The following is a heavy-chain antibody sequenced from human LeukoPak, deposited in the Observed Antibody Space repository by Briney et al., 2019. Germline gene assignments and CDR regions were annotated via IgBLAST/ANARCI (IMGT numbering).Heavy chain of an antibody. CDR1: GFTFSSYG. CDR2: ISGSGGST. J-gene: IGHJ5*02. CDR3: AKKHSTGLDP. D-gene: IGHD2/OR15-2a*01. Sequence: GGSLRLSCAASGFTFSSYGMSWVRQAPGKGLEWVSDISGSGGSTYYADSVKGRFTISRDNSKNTLYLQMNSLRAEDSAVYYCAKKHSTGLDPWGQGTLVTVSS. V-gene: IGHV3-23*01.